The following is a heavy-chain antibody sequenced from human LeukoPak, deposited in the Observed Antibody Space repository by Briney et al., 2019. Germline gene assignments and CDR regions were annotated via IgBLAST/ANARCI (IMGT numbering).Heavy chain of an antibody. V-gene: IGHV4-34*01. CDR3: ARWAAGPMVRGVTAKFYYMDV. J-gene: IGHJ6*03. CDR1: GGSFSGYY. D-gene: IGHD3-10*01. Sequence: SETLSLTCAVYGGSFSGYYWSWIRQPPGKGLEWIGEINHSGSTNYNPSLKSRVTISVDTSKNQFSLKLSSATAADTAVYYCARWAAGPMVRGVTAKFYYMDVWGKGTTVTVSS. CDR2: INHSGST.